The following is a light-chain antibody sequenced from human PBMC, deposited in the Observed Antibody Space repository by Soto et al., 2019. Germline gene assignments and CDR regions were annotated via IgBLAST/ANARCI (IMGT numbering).Light chain of an antibody. Sequence: QSVLTQPPSASGSPGQSVIISCTGTSSDIGAYNYVSWYLQHPGKAPQLIIYQVNKRPSGVPDRFSGSKSGNTASLTVSGLQPEDEADFYCTSYAGNNNFVFGTGTKVTVL. J-gene: IGLJ1*01. CDR2: QVN. CDR1: SSDIGAYNY. V-gene: IGLV2-8*01. CDR3: TSYAGNNNFV.